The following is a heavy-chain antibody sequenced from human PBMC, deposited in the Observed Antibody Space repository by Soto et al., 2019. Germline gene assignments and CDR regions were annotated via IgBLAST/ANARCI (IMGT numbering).Heavy chain of an antibody. CDR3: ARDVVVVVAANSPYYYYYGMDV. Sequence: ASVKVSCKASGGTFVSCTISWVRQAPGQGLEWMGRIIPILGIANYAQKFQGRVTITADESTSTAYMELSSLRSEDTAVYYCARDVVVVVAANSPYYYYYGMDVWGQGTTVTVSS. J-gene: IGHJ6*02. D-gene: IGHD2-15*01. V-gene: IGHV1-69*04. CDR2: IIPILGIA. CDR1: GGTFVSCT.